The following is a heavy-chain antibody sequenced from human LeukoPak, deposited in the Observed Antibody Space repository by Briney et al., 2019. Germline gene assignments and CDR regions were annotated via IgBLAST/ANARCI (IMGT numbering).Heavy chain of an antibody. Sequence: SVKVSCKASGDTFSSYAISWVRQAPGQGLEWMGGIIPIFGTANYAQKFQGRVTITADKSTSTAYMELSSLRSEDTAVYYCARGKQLWLPYYFDYWGQGTLVTVSS. D-gene: IGHD5-18*01. CDR2: IIPIFGTA. CDR3: ARGKQLWLPYYFDY. CDR1: GDTFSSYA. J-gene: IGHJ4*02. V-gene: IGHV1-69*06.